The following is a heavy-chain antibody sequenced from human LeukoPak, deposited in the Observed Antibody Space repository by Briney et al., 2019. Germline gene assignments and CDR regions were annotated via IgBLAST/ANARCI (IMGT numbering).Heavy chain of an antibody. Sequence: SETLSLTCTVSGGSVSSGSYSWSWIRQPPGKGLEWIGYIYHSGSTYYNPSLKSRVTISVDRSKNQFSLKLSSVTAADTAVYYCARGHPIAAAGTSWFDPWGQGTLVTVSS. J-gene: IGHJ5*02. D-gene: IGHD6-13*01. V-gene: IGHV4-30-2*01. CDR1: GGSVSSGSYS. CDR3: ARGHPIAAAGTSWFDP. CDR2: IYHSGST.